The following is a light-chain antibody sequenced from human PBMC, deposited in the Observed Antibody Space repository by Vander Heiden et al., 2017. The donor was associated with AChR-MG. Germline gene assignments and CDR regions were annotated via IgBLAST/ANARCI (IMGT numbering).Light chain of an antibody. Sequence: QSVLTQPPSVSAAPGQKAAISCSGSLSNIGYSYVSWYQRLPGTAPKLLIYDNDQRPSGIPDRFSGSKSGPSATLGITGLQTGDEAEYFCGTWDDSLSAFVFGTGTKVTVL. J-gene: IGLJ1*01. CDR2: DND. CDR1: LSNIGYSY. CDR3: GTWDDSLSAFV. V-gene: IGLV1-51*01.